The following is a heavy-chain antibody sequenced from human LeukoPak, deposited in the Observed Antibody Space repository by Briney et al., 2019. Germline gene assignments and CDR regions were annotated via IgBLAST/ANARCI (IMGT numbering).Heavy chain of an antibody. D-gene: IGHD5-12*01. V-gene: IGHV4-34*01. J-gene: IGHJ6*02. CDR1: GGSFSGYY. CDR3: ASSHGGYALDYYYYGMDV. CDR2: INHSGST. Sequence: SETLSLTCAVYGGSFSGYYWSWIRQPPGKGLEWIGEINHSGSTNYNPSLKSRVTILVDTSKNQFSLKLSSVTAADTAVYYCASSHGGYALDYYYYGMDVWGQGTTVTVSS.